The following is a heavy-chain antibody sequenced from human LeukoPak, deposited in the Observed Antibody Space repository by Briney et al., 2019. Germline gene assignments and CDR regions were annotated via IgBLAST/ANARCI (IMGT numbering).Heavy chain of an antibody. CDR1: GFTFNGYS. J-gene: IGHJ6*02. CDR3: ARVDIVVSTDYYYYGMDV. V-gene: IGHV3-21*01. CDR2: ISSSSSYI. Sequence: GGSLRLSCAASGFTFNGYSMNWVRQAPGKGLEWVSSISSSSSYIYYADSVKGRFTISRDNAKNSLYLQMNSLRAEDTAVYYCARVDIVVSTDYYYYGMDVWGQGATVTVSS. D-gene: IGHD2-15*01.